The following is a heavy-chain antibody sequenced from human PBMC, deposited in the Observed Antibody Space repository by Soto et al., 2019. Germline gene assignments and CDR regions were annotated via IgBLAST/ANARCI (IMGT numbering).Heavy chain of an antibody. CDR1: GFTFSDYA. Sequence: GESLKISCVASGFTFSDYAMNWVRQAPGKGLEWVSWFGITGKTGDYADSVKGRFTISRDNARNSVYLQMNSLRDEDTAVYYCVRDHYYAFDIWGQGTMVTVSS. CDR2: FGITGKTG. D-gene: IGHD1-26*01. J-gene: IGHJ3*02. V-gene: IGHV3-48*02. CDR3: VRDHYYAFDI.